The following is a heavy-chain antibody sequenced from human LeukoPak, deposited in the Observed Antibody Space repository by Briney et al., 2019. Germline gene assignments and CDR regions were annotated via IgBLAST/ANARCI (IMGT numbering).Heavy chain of an antibody. V-gene: IGHV3-30-3*01. CDR3: ARALDY. Sequence: GGSLRLSCAASGFSFNTYAMHWFRQAPGKGLEWEAVISYDGLNKYYADSAKGRFTISRDNSRNTLHLQMSSLRTEDTAVYYCARALDYWGQGTLVTVSS. CDR1: GFSFNTYA. J-gene: IGHJ4*02. CDR2: ISYDGLNK.